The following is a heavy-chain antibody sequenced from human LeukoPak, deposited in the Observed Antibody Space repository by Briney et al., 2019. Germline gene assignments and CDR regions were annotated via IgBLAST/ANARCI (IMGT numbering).Heavy chain of an antibody. V-gene: IGHV3-66*01. Sequence: GGSLRLSCAASGFTVSSNYMSWVRQAPGKGLEWVSVIYSGGSTYYADSVKGRFTISRDNSKNTLYLQMNSLRAEDTAVYYCARDKHCSGGSCYAVSLGLDYWGQGTLATVSS. CDR1: GFTVSSNY. CDR3: ARDKHCSGGSCYAVSLGLDY. D-gene: IGHD2-15*01. J-gene: IGHJ4*02. CDR2: IYSGGST.